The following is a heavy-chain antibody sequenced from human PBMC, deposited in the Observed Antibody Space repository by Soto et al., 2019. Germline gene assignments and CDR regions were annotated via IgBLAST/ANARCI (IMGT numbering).Heavy chain of an antibody. CDR3: ARGRGYSYGYGDYYYGMDV. V-gene: IGHV3-30-3*01. Sequence: QVQLVESGGGVVQPGRSLRLSCAAYGFTFSSYAMHWVRQAPGKGLEWVAVISYDGSNKYYADSVKGRFTISRDNSKNTLYLQMNSLRAEDTAVYYCARGRGYSYGYGDYYYGMDVWGQGTTVTVSS. CDR1: GFTFSSYA. J-gene: IGHJ6*02. CDR2: ISYDGSNK. D-gene: IGHD5-18*01.